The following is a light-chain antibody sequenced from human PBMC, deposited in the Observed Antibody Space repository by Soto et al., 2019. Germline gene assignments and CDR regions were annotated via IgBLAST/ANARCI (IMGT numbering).Light chain of an antibody. CDR1: LAIDDS. Sequence: DIQMTQSPSSLSASIGDRVTITCRASLAIDDSLSWFRQKAGKPPTLLIYGTSALQHGVPPRFSGSGSGTDFTLGISRLQHEDFATYYCQQTYNLPRTFGEGTKV. CDR2: GTS. J-gene: IGKJ1*01. CDR3: QQTYNLPRT. V-gene: IGKV1-39*01.